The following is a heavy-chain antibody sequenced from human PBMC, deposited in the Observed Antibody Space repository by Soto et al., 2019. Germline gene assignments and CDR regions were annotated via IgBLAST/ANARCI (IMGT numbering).Heavy chain of an antibody. Sequence: GGSLRLSCAASGFTFSSYGMHWVRQAPGKGLEWVAVISYDGSNKYYADSVKGRFTISRDNSKNTLYLQMNSLRAEDTAVYYCAKEPRYFDWLLYPYYYYGMDVWGQGTTDTVSS. D-gene: IGHD3-9*01. CDR1: GFTFSSYG. J-gene: IGHJ6*02. V-gene: IGHV3-30*18. CDR2: ISYDGSNK. CDR3: AKEPRYFDWLLYPYYYYGMDV.